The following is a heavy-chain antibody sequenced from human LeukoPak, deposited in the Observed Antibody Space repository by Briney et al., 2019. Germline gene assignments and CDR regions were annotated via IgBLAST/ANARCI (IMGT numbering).Heavy chain of an antibody. J-gene: IGHJ3*02. V-gene: IGHV3-30*02. Sequence: GGSLRLSCAASGFSFSSYGMHWVRQAPGKGLEWVAFIRYDGSNKYYADSVKGRFTISRDNSKNTLYLQMNSLRAEDTAVYYCAKDFSRELLWFGEEPDDAFDIWGQGTMVTVSS. CDR1: GFSFSSYG. CDR2: IRYDGSNK. CDR3: AKDFSRELLWFGEEPDDAFDI. D-gene: IGHD3-10*01.